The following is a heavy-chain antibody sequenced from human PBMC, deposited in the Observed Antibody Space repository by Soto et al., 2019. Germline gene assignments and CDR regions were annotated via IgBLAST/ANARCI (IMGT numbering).Heavy chain of an antibody. CDR1: GGTFSSYA. CDR2: IIPIFGTA. CDR3: ARDHYYDSGGYYPTYFDY. D-gene: IGHD3-22*01. V-gene: IGHV1-69*13. Sequence: ASVKVSCKASGGTFSSYAISWVRQAPGQGLEWMGGIIPIFGTANYAQKFQGRVTITADESTSTAYMELSSLRSEDTAVYYCARDHYYDSGGYYPTYFDYWGQGTLVTVSS. J-gene: IGHJ4*02.